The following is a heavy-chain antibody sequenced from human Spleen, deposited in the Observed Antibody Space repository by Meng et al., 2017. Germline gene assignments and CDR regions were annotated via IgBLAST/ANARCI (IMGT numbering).Heavy chain of an antibody. CDR3: ARGSISAGYSSGWYHFDY. D-gene: IGHD6-19*01. Sequence: VQRCLSGSEVKNPCSSVKVSCKASRCTFSSYAISWVRQAPGQGLEWMGGIIPIFGTANYAQKFQGRVTITADESTSTAYMELSSLRSEDTAVYYCARGSISAGYSSGWYHFDYWGQGTLVTVSS. J-gene: IGHJ4*02. CDR1: RCTFSSYA. V-gene: IGHV1-69*01. CDR2: IIPIFGTA.